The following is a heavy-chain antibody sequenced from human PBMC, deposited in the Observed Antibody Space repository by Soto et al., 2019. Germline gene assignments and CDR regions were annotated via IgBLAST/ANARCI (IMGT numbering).Heavy chain of an antibody. CDR3: AKVSRHVLRFLEWLRIYFDY. J-gene: IGHJ4*02. D-gene: IGHD3-3*01. V-gene: IGHV3-23*01. CDR2: ISGSGGST. CDR1: GFTFSSYA. Sequence: EVQLLESGGGLVQPGGSLRLSCAASGFTFSSYAMSWVRQAPGKGLEWVSAISGSGGSTYYADSVKGRFTISRDNSKNTLYLQMNSLRAEDTAVYYCAKVSRHVLRFLEWLRIYFDYWGQGTLVTVSS.